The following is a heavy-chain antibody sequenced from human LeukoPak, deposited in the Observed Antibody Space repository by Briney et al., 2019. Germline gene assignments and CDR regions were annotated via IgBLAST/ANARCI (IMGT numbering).Heavy chain of an antibody. CDR1: GFTFSSYS. Sequence: GGSLRLSCAASGFTFSSYSMNWVRQAPGKGLEWVLSISSSSSYIYYADSVNGRFTISRDNAKNSLYLQMNSLRAEDTAVYYCARDGVVVVPAAMGNYYYGMDVWGQGTTVTVSS. J-gene: IGHJ6*02. D-gene: IGHD2-2*01. CDR3: ARDGVVVVPAAMGNYYYGMDV. CDR2: ISSSSSYI. V-gene: IGHV3-21*01.